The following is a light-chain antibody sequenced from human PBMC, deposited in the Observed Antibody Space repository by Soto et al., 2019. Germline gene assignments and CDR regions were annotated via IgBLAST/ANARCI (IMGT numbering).Light chain of an antibody. CDR3: LQYHNLWA. J-gene: IGKJ1*01. Sequence: ILMTQSPASLSLSPGERATLSCRASQNIYSNIAWYQQRPGQAPRLLIYRASTRATGVPARFSGSGSGTEFTLTISSLQSEDFTVYTCLQYHNLWAFGQGTKVDI. CDR2: RAS. V-gene: IGKV3-15*01. CDR1: QNIYSN.